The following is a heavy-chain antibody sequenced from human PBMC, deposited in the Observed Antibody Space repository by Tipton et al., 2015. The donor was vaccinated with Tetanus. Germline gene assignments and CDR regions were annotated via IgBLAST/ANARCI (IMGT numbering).Heavy chain of an antibody. CDR3: ARDFTYYDSSGYLRRDYYFDY. V-gene: IGHV4-31*02. CDR2: IYYSGST. D-gene: IGHD3-22*01. Sequence: LRLSCTVSGGSISSGGYYWSWIRQHPGKGLEWIGYIYYSGSTNYNPSLKSRVTISVDTSKNQFSLKLSSVTAADTAVYYCARDFTYYDSSGYLRRDYYFDYWGQGTLVTVSS. CDR1: GGSISSGGYY. J-gene: IGHJ4*02.